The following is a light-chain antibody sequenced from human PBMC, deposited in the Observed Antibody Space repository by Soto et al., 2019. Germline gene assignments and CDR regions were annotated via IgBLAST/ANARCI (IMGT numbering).Light chain of an antibody. Sequence: IMLTQSLRAVSLSHGERATLSCRASQSVGSDFLAWYQQKPGQAPRRLIYAASSRATGIPDRFSGSGSGTDFTLTISRLEPEDFAVYYCQQYNNWPPITFGQGTRLEIK. J-gene: IGKJ5*01. CDR3: QQYNNWPPIT. V-gene: IGKV3-20*01. CDR1: QSVGSDF. CDR2: AAS.